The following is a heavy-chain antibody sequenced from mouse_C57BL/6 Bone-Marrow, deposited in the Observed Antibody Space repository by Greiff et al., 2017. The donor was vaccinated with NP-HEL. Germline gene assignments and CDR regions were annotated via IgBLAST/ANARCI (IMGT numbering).Heavy chain of an antibody. J-gene: IGHJ3*01. CDR3: ASQDYGSSGFAY. CDR2: ISSGGSYT. D-gene: IGHD1-1*01. V-gene: IGHV5-6*01. Sequence: EVKLVESGGDLVKPGGSLKLSCAASGFTFSSYGMSWVRQTPDKRLEWVATISSGGSYTYYPDSVKGRFTISRDNAKNTLYLQMSSLKSEDTAMYYCASQDYGSSGFAYWGQGTLVTVSA. CDR1: GFTFSSYG.